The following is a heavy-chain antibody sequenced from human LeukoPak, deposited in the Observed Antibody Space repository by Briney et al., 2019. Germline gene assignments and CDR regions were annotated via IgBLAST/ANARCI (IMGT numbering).Heavy chain of an antibody. Sequence: PSQTLSLTCTVSGGSISSGGYYWSWIRQPPGKGLEWIGYIYYSGSTNYNPSLKSRVTISVDTSKNQFSLKLSSVTAADTAVYYCARQLRVVTAIGLLAEYYFDYWGQGTLVTVSS. CDR2: IYYSGST. J-gene: IGHJ4*02. CDR1: GGSISSGGYY. CDR3: ARQLRVVTAIGLLAEYYFDY. V-gene: IGHV4-61*08. D-gene: IGHD2-21*02.